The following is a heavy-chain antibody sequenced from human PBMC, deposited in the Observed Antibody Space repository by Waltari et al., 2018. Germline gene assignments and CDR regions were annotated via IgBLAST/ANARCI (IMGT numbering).Heavy chain of an antibody. D-gene: IGHD3-22*01. CDR2: IYHSGST. J-gene: IGHJ3*02. CDR3: ARGPIVVVQAAFDI. V-gene: IGHV4-38-2*01. Sequence: QVQLQESGPGLVKPSETLSLTCAVSGYSFRSVSYWGWIRRPPGKGLEWIGSIYHSGSTYYIPSLKGRVNISVDTYKNQFSLKLSSVTAADTAVYYGARGPIVVVQAAFDIWGQGTMVTVSS. CDR1: GYSFRSVSY.